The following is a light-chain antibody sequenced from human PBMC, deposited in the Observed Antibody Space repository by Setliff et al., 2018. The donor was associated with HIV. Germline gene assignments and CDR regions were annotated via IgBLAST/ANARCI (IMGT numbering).Light chain of an antibody. CDR3: CSYAGNLYV. Sequence: QSALTQPRSVSGSPGQSVTISCTGTSSDVGGYNYVSWYQQHPGKAPKLMIYDVSKRPSGVPDRFSGSKSGNTASLTISGLQADDETDYYCCSYAGNLYVFGTGTKVTVL. V-gene: IGLV2-11*01. J-gene: IGLJ1*01. CDR2: DVS. CDR1: SSDVGGYNY.